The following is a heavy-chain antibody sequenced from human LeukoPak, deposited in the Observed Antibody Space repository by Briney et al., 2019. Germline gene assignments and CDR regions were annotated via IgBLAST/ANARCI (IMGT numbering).Heavy chain of an antibody. Sequence: GGSLRLSCAASGFTFSTYVIHWGRQAPGKGLDWVAVMSFDGKNTYYADSVKGRFTVSRDNSKNTLYLQMNSLRPEDTAVYYCAREGFYGSGSSPTFYFDYWGQGTLVTVSS. J-gene: IGHJ4*02. D-gene: IGHD3-10*01. CDR3: AREGFYGSGSSPTFYFDY. CDR1: GFTFSTYV. CDR2: MSFDGKNT. V-gene: IGHV3-30*04.